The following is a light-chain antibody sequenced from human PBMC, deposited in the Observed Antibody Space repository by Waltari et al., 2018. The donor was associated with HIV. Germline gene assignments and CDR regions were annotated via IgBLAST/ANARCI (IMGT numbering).Light chain of an antibody. CDR1: QDISNY. V-gene: IGKV1-33*01. CDR2: DAS. CDR3: QQYDNLPRT. Sequence: DIQMTQSPSSLSASVGDRVTITCQASQDISNYLNWYQQKPGKAPKLLIYDASNLETGVPSRFSGSGSGTEFTFTISSLQPEDIATYYCQQYDNLPRTFGQGTKLEIK. J-gene: IGKJ2*01.